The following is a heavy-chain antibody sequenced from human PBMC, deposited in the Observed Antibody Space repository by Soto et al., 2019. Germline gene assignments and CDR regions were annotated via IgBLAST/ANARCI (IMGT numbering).Heavy chain of an antibody. J-gene: IGHJ4*02. D-gene: IGHD3-10*01. CDR3: LRDFYGY. CDR2: ISGSGGST. Sequence: GGFLRLSCAASGFTFSSYAMSWVRQAPGKGLEWVSAISGSGGSTYYVDSVKGRFTISRDNAKNSLYLQMNSLRAEDTAVYYCLRDFYGYWGQGNMVTVSS. CDR1: GFTFSSYA. V-gene: IGHV3-23*01.